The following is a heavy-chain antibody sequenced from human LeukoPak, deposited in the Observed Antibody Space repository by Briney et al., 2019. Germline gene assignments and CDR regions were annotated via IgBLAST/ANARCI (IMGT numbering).Heavy chain of an antibody. J-gene: IGHJ4*02. V-gene: IGHV4-59*01. CDR2: ISYSGST. Sequence: SETLSLTCTVSGGSISSYYWSWIRQPPGKGLEWVGYISYSGSTNYKPSLKSRVTISVDTSKNQFSLKLSSVTAADTAIYYCARDGRAGSLFAYWGQGTLVTVSS. CDR3: ARDGRAGSLFAY. CDR1: GGSISSYY. D-gene: IGHD6-19*01.